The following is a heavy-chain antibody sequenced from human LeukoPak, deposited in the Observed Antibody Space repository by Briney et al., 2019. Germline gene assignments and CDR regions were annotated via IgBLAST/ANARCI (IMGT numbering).Heavy chain of an antibody. J-gene: IGHJ5*02. Sequence: GASVKVSCKASGGTFSSYTISWVRQAPAQGLEWTGRIIPILGIANYAQKFQGRVTITADKSTSTAYMELSSLRSEDTAVYYCARALAAPNNWFDPWGQGTLVTVSS. V-gene: IGHV1-69*02. CDR3: ARALAAPNNWFDP. D-gene: IGHD6-6*01. CDR2: IIPILGIA. CDR1: GGTFSSYT.